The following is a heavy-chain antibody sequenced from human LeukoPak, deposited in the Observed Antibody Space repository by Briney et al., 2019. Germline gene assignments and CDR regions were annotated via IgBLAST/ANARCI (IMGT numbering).Heavy chain of an antibody. CDR1: GYTFTSYD. J-gene: IGHJ3*02. CDR2: INPNSGGT. CDR3: AREVGVTMVRGVADAFDI. D-gene: IGHD3-10*01. V-gene: IGHV1-2*02. Sequence: ASVKVSCKASGYTFTSYDINWVRQAPGQGLEWMGWINPNSGGTNYAQKFQGRVTMTRDTSISTAYMELSRLRSDDTAVYYCAREVGVTMVRGVADAFDIWGQGTMVTVSS.